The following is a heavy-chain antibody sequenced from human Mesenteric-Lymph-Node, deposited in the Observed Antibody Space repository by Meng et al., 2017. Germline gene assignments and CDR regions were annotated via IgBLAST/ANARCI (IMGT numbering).Heavy chain of an antibody. CDR2: IHYTGRS. J-gene: IGHJ3*02. D-gene: IGHD6-6*01. CDR3: SREVDIAADSDAFDI. CDR1: GASITSTNYL. V-gene: IGHV4-31*03. Sequence: SETLSLTCTVSGASITSTNYLWSWVRQTPGQGLEWIAYIHYTGRSFYNPSLRSRTTISVDKSKNQFSLHLSSVTAADTAVYYCSREVDIAADSDAFDIWGPGTMVTVSS.